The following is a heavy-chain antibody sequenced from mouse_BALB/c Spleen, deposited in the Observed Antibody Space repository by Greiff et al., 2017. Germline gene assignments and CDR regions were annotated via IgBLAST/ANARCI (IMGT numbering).Heavy chain of an antibody. CDR2: IWTGGGT. D-gene: IGHD2-14*01. Sequence: QVQLKESGPGLVAPSQSLSITCTVSGFSLTSYDISWIRQPPGKGLEWLGVIWTGGGTNYNSAFMSRLSISKDNSKSQVFLKMNSLQTDDTAIYYCVRDRRYDGRAMDYWGQGTSVTVSS. J-gene: IGHJ4*01. V-gene: IGHV2-9-2*01. CDR3: VRDRRYDGRAMDY. CDR1: GFSLTSYD.